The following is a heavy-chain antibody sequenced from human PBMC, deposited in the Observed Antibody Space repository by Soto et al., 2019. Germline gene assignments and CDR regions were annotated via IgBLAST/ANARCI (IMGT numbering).Heavy chain of an antibody. J-gene: IGHJ5*02. CDR3: ARTSDRGFRDWFDP. CDR2: IYYRGNT. Sequence: SETLSLTCSASGGSINSGGYHWTWIRQHPEKGLEWIGYIYYRGNTYYNPSLRSRLTISVDTSKNQFSLNLTSVTAADTAVYYCARTSDRGFRDWFDPWGQGTLVTVSS. V-gene: IGHV4-31*03. D-gene: IGHD2-21*01. CDR1: GGSINSGGYH.